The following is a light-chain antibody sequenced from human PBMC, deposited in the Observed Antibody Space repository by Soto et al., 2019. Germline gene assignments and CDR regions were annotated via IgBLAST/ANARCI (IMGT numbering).Light chain of an antibody. CDR2: DAS. J-gene: IGKJ1*01. CDR1: QSIGRW. V-gene: IGKV1-5*01. Sequence: DIQITQSPSTLCAVVGDIVTITCRASQSIGRWLAWYQQKPGKAPKLLIYDASSLESGVPSRFSGSGSGTEFTLTISSLQPDDFATYYCQQYNTYSPERTFGQGTKVDIK. CDR3: QQYNTYSPERT.